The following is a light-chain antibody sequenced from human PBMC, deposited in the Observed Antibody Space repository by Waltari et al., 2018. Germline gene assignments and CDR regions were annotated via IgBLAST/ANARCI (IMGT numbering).Light chain of an antibody. CDR1: QSVSSN. V-gene: IGKV3-15*01. CDR2: GAS. J-gene: IGKJ1*01. CDR3: QQYNNWPLT. Sequence: ETVITKSPATLSVSPGERATLSCRASQSVSSNLAWYQQKPGQAPRLLIHGASTRATGIPASFSGSGSGTEFTLTISSLQSEDFAVYYCQQYNNWPLTFGQGTKVEIK.